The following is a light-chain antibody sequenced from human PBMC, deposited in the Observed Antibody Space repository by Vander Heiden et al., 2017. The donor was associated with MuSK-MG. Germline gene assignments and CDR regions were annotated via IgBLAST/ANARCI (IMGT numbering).Light chain of an antibody. Sequence: DIQMTQSPSTLSASVGDRVTITCRASQSISSWLAWYQQKPGKAPKLLIYDASSLESGVPSTFSGSGSGTEFTLTISSLLPDDFATSYCQQYNSYSLTFGGGTKVEIK. V-gene: IGKV1-5*01. CDR3: QQYNSYSLT. CDR2: DAS. J-gene: IGKJ4*01. CDR1: QSISSW.